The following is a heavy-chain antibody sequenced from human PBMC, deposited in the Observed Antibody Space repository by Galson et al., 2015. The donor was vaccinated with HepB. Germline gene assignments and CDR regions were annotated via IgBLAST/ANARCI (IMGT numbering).Heavy chain of an antibody. J-gene: IGHJ3*02. CDR1: GFAFDAFG. V-gene: IGHV3-20*04. D-gene: IGHD6-19*01. Sequence: SLRLSCAASGFAFDAFGMSWVRQPPGKGLEWVSGINWNGGSTGYADSMKGRFTISRDNAKNSLYLQMNSLRAEDTALYYCARPHFSSGWYGDGFDIWGQGTMVTVSS. CDR3: ARPHFSSGWYGDGFDI. CDR2: INWNGGST.